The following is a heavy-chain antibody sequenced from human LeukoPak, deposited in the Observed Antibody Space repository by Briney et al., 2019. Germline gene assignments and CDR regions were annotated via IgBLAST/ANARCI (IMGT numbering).Heavy chain of an antibody. CDR2: TRNKANSYTT. J-gene: IGHJ3*02. V-gene: IGHV3-72*01. Sequence: GGSLRLSCAASGFTFSDHYMDWVRQAPGKGLEWVGRTRNKANSYTTEYAAPVKGRFTISRDDSKNSLYLQMNSLKTEDTAVYYCARVLPAASSPANAFDIWGQGTMVTVSS. D-gene: IGHD2-2*01. CDR1: GFTFSDHY. CDR3: ARVLPAASSPANAFDI.